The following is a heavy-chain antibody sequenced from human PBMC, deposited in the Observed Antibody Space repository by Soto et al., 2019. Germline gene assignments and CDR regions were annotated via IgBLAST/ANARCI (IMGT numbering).Heavy chain of an antibody. CDR3: ARHGLYSDYKFSS. J-gene: IGHJ5*02. V-gene: IGHV3-48*01. CDR1: GFTFSTYS. Sequence: GGSLRLSCAASGFTFSTYSMNWVRQAPGKGLEWVSYISHSSNTIYYADSVKGRFTISRDSATNSLYLQMNSLRAEDSAIYYCARHGLYSDYKFSSWGQGTLVTVSS. D-gene: IGHD4-17*01. CDR2: ISHSSNTI.